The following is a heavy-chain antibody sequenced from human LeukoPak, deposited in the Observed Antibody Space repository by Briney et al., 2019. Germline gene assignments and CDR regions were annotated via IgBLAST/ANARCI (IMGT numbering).Heavy chain of an antibody. CDR3: AKDLIVVVPAEREKVGAFDI. J-gene: IGHJ3*02. CDR1: GFTFSSYG. V-gene: IGHV3-30*02. CDR2: IRYDGSNK. Sequence: GGSLRLSCAVSGFTFSSYGMHWVRQAPGKGLEWVAFIRYDGSNKYYADSVKGRFTISRDNSKNTLYLQMNSLRAEDTAVYYCAKDLIVVVPAEREKVGAFDIWGQGTMVTVSS. D-gene: IGHD2-2*01.